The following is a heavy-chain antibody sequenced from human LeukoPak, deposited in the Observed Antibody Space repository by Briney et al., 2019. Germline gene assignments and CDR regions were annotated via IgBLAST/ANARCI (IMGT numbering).Heavy chain of an antibody. CDR1: GGSFSGYY. J-gene: IGHJ4*02. Sequence: SETLSLTCAVYGGSFSGYYWSWIRQPPGKGLEWIGEINHSGSTNYNPSLKSRVTISVDTSKNQFSLKLSSVTAADTAVYYCARGRGGWFGELLYSKTKKSYFDYWGQGTLVTVSS. V-gene: IGHV4-34*01. D-gene: IGHD3-10*01. CDR2: INHSGST. CDR3: ARGRGGWFGELLYSKTKKSYFDY.